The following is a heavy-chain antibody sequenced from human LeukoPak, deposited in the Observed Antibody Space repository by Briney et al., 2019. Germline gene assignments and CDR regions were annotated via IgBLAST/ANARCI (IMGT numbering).Heavy chain of an antibody. D-gene: IGHD6-6*01. V-gene: IGHV1-46*01. CDR3: AREYSSSSGVFVY. CDR2: INPSSSST. J-gene: IGHJ4*02. Sequence: ASVKVSCKASGYSFTSYYMHWVRQAPGQGLEWMGIINPSSSSTSYAQKFQGRVTMTRDTSTSTVYVELSSLRSEDTAVYYCAREYSSSSGVFVYWGQGTLVTVSS. CDR1: GYSFTSYY.